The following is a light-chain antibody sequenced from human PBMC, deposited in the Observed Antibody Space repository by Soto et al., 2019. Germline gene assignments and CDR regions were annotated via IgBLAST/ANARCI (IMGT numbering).Light chain of an antibody. V-gene: IGKV3-15*01. CDR2: GAS. J-gene: IGKJ5*01. CDR3: QQYNNWPWT. Sequence: EIVMTQSPATLSVSPGERATLSCRASQSVNSNLAWYQQKPGQAPRLLIYGASTRATGIPARFSGSGSRTDFTLTISSLQSEDFAVYYCQQYNNWPWTFGQGTRLEIK. CDR1: QSVNSN.